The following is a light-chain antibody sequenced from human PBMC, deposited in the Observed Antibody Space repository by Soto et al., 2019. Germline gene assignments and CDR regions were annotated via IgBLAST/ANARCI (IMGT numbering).Light chain of an antibody. Sequence: SYALTQPPAVSVAPGQTAKITCGGNNIGSKSVHWYQQKPGQAPVLVVYDDSDRPSGSPERFSGSNSGNTATLTISRVEAGDEADYYCQVWDSSSDHVVFGGGTKVTVL. CDR3: QVWDSSSDHVV. V-gene: IGLV3-21*02. J-gene: IGLJ2*01. CDR1: NIGSKS. CDR2: DDS.